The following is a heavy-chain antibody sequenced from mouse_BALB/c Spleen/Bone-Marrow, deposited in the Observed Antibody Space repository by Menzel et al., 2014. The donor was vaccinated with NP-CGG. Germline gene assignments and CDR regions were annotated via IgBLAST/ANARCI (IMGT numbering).Heavy chain of an antibody. J-gene: IGHJ3*01. CDR3: ASYDGYPWFAY. D-gene: IGHD2-3*01. CDR2: IDPYDSET. Sequence: QVQLKESGAELVRPGASVKLSCKASGYTFTSYWMNWVKQRPEQGLGWIGRIDPYDSETHYNQKFKDKAILTVDKSSSTAYMQLSSLTSEDSAVYYCASYDGYPWFAYWGQGTLVTVSA. V-gene: IGHV1-74*01. CDR1: GYTFTSYW.